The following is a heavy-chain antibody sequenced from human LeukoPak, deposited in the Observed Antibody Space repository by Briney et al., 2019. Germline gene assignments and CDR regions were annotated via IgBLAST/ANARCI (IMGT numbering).Heavy chain of an antibody. CDR1: GGSISSYY. V-gene: IGHV4-59*12. CDR3: ARESGRFLEWLFNDY. D-gene: IGHD3-3*01. CDR2: IYYSGST. J-gene: IGHJ4*02. Sequence: KTSETLSLTCTVSGGSISSYYWSWIRQPPGKGLEWIGYIYYSGSTNYNPSLKSRVTISVDTSKNQFSLKLSSVTAADTAVYYCARESGRFLEWLFNDYWGQGTLVTVSS.